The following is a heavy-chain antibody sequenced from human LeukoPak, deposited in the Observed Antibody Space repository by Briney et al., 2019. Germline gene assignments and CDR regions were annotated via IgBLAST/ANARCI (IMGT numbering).Heavy chain of an antibody. CDR3: ARGDFWSGAPTD. Sequence: PSETLSLTCTVSGGSISRYYWSWIRQPPGTGLEWIGYIYCTGRADYNPSLKSRVSMSVDTSKNQFSLRVNSMTAADTAVYYCARGDFWSGAPTDWGQGTLVTVSS. J-gene: IGHJ4*02. CDR2: IYCTGRA. CDR1: GGSISRYY. V-gene: IGHV4-59*01. D-gene: IGHD3-3*01.